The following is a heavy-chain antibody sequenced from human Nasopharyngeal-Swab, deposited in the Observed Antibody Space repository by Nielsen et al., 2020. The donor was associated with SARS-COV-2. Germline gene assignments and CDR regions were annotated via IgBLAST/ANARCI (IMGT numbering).Heavy chain of an antibody. V-gene: IGHV4-61*02. CDR3: ARARYYYDSSGHWYFDL. CDR2: IYTSGST. CDR1: GGSISSGSYY. Sequence: SETLSLTCTVFGGSISSGSYYWSWIRQPAGKGLEWIGRIYTSGSTNYNPSLKSRVTISVDTSKNQFSLKLTSVTAADTAVYYCARARYYYDSSGHWYFDLWGRGTLVTVSS. D-gene: IGHD3-22*01. J-gene: IGHJ2*01.